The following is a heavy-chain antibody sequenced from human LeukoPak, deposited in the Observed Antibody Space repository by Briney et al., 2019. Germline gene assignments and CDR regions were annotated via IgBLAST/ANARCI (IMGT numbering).Heavy chain of an antibody. CDR1: GGTFSSYA. CDR3: ASSTLMPTGDGIYYYGMDV. D-gene: IGHD2-2*01. Sequence: GSSVKVSCKASGGTFSSYAISWVRQAPGQGLEWMGRIIPIFGIANYAQKFQGRVTITADKSTSTAYMELSSLRSEDTAVYYCASSTLMPTGDGIYYYGMDVWGQGTTVTVSS. J-gene: IGHJ6*02. V-gene: IGHV1-69*04. CDR2: IIPIFGIA.